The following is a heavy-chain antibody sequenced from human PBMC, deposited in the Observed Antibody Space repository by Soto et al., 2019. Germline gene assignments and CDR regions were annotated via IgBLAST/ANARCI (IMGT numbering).Heavy chain of an antibody. CDR3: ARQGSSYGWLFDY. D-gene: IGHD5-18*01. CDR2: IYYSGST. CDR1: GGSISSSSYY. Sequence: SETLSLTCTVSGGSISSSSYYWGWIRQPPGKGLEWIGSIYYSGSTYYNPSLKSRVTISVDTSKNQFSLKLSFVTAADTAVYYCARQGSSYGWLFDYWGQGTLVTVSS. J-gene: IGHJ4*02. V-gene: IGHV4-39*01.